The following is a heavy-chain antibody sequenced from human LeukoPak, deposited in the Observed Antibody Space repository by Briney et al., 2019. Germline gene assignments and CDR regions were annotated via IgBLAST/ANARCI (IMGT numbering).Heavy chain of an antibody. D-gene: IGHD1-26*01. CDR3: ARLGGDFDY. V-gene: IGHV4-61*02. CDR2: IYTSEST. CDR1: GGSISSGTYY. Sequence: SETLSLTCTVSGGSISSGTYYWSWIRQPAGKGLEWIGRIYTSESTNYNPSLKSRVTISVDTSKNQFSLKLSSVTAADTAVYYCARLGGDFDYWGQGTLVTVSS. J-gene: IGHJ4*02.